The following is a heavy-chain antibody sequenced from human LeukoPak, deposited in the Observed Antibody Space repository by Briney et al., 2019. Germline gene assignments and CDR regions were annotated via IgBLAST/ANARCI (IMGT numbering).Heavy chain of an antibody. Sequence: PGGSLRLSCTASGFTFSSYSMNWVRQAPGKGLEWVSSISSSSSYIYYADSVKGRFTISRDNAKNSLYLQMNSLRAEDTAVYYCAREGDYDILTGYYRPFDYWGQGTLVTVSS. CDR3: AREGDYDILTGYYRPFDY. V-gene: IGHV3-21*01. CDR1: GFTFSSYS. J-gene: IGHJ4*02. D-gene: IGHD3-9*01. CDR2: ISSSSSYI.